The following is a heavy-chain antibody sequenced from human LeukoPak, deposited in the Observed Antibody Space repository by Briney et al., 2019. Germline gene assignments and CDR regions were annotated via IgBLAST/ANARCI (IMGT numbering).Heavy chain of an antibody. CDR2: ISSSRSYI. J-gene: IGHJ4*02. D-gene: IGHD6-19*01. CDR3: ARLAYSSGWYAAFDY. V-gene: IGHV3-21*04. Sequence: GGPLRLSCAASGFTFSSYSMNWVRQAPGKGLEWVSSISSSRSYIYYADSVKGRFTISRDNSKNTLYLQMNSLRAEDTAVYYCARLAYSSGWYAAFDYWGQGTLVTVSS. CDR1: GFTFSSYS.